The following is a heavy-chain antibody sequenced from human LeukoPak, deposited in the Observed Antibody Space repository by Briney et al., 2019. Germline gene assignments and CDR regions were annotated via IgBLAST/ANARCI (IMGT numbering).Heavy chain of an antibody. D-gene: IGHD6-13*01. CDR2: IFYSGSP. CDR1: CGSISSYY. V-gene: IGHV4-59*08. J-gene: IGHJ4*02. CDR3: ARVGHIAAAGTYDY. Sequence: SETLSLICTVSCGSISSYYWIWIRQPPGKGLEWIANIFYSGSPNYNPSPKSRGTISFDTSKNQFSLKLSSVTAADTGVYYCARVGHIAAAGTYDYWGQGTLVTVSS.